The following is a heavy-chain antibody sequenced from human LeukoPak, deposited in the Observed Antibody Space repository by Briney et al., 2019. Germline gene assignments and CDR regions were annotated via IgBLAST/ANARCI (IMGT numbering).Heavy chain of an antibody. V-gene: IGHV3-23*01. CDR3: ARDLYPYSSGWSAIDY. CDR2: ISGSGSNT. Sequence: GGSLRLSCAASGFTFSSSAMTWVRQAPGKGLEWVSAISGSGSNTYYVDSVKGRFTISRDNSKNTVLLQMNGLRAEDTAVYYCARDLYPYSSGWSAIDYWGQGTLVTVSS. D-gene: IGHD6-19*01. CDR1: GFTFSSSA. J-gene: IGHJ4*02.